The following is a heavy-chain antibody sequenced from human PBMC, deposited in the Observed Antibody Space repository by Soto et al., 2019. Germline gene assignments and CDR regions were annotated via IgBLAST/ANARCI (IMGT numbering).Heavy chain of an antibody. Sequence: EVQLLESGGGLVQPGGSLRLSCSASGFNFGSYGMSWVRQAPGKGLEWVSGINWNSGDIDYADSVRGRFTISRDNAKNALYLQMNSLRAEDAALYYCVKDIGASGAYWYFDLWGRGTLVTVSS. CDR2: INWNSGDI. CDR1: GFNFGSYG. J-gene: IGHJ2*01. CDR3: VKDIGASGAYWYFDL. V-gene: IGHV3-9*01. D-gene: IGHD2-8*02.